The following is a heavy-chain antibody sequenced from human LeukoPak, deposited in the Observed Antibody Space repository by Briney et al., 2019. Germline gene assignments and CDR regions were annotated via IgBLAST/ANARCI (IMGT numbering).Heavy chain of an antibody. CDR2: IKQDGSEK. V-gene: IGHV3-7*03. J-gene: IGHJ4*02. CDR1: GFTFSSSW. CDR3: ARDNPPDY. Sequence: GGSLRLSCVASGFTFSSSWMSWVRQAPGKGLEWVANIKQDGSEKSYVESVRGRFTISRDNAKNSLYLQLNSLRAEDTALYYRARDNPPDYWGQGTLVTVSS.